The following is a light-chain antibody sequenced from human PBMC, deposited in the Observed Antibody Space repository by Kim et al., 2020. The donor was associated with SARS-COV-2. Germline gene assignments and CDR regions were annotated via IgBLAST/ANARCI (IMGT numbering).Light chain of an antibody. CDR3: QVWDSSSDHVV. J-gene: IGLJ2*01. Sequence: SYELTQPPSVSVAPGKTARITCGGNNIGSKSLHWYQQKPGQAPVLVIYYDSDRPSGIPERFSGSNSGNTATLTIGRVEAGDEADYYCQVWDSSSDHVVFGGGTQLTVL. CDR2: YDS. CDR1: NIGSKS. V-gene: IGLV3-21*04.